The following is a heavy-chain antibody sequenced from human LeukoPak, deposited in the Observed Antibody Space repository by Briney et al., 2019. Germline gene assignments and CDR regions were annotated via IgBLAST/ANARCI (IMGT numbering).Heavy chain of an antibody. V-gene: IGHV3-48*03. J-gene: IGHJ6*02. CDR1: GFTFSSYA. CDR2: ISDSGGAI. CDR3: ARPPSITNPYYGMDV. D-gene: IGHD3-3*01. Sequence: PGGSLRLSCAASGFTFSSYAMNWVRQAPGKGLEWGSYISDSGGAIYYADSVKGRFTISRDNAKNSLYLQMNSLRAEDTAVYYCARPPSITNPYYGMDVWGQGTTVTVSS.